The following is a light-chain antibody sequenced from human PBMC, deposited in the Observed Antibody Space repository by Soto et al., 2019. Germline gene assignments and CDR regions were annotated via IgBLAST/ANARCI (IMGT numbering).Light chain of an antibody. CDR2: GAS. CDR1: QSVSSSY. J-gene: IGKJ4*01. V-gene: IGKV3-20*01. CDR3: QHDVNCTLT. Sequence: DIALTHPPGTLCPSQTYTATLSFRSSQSVSSSYLAWYQQKPGQAPRLLIYGASSRATGIPDRFSGSGSGTEFTLTISSLQSEDFAVYYCQHDVNCTLTFGGGTKVDIK.